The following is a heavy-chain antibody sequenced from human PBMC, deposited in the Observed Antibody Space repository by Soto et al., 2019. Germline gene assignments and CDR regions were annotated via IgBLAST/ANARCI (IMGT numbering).Heavy chain of an antibody. J-gene: IGHJ6*03. CDR1: GFTFSSYA. V-gene: IGHV3-23*01. D-gene: IGHD4-17*01. Sequence: EVQLLESGGGLVQPGGSLRLSCAASGFTFSSYAMSWVRQAPGNGLEWFSAISGSGGSTYYADSVKGRFTISRDNSKNALYQQMHSLRAEDKAVYYWEKPLTVTTTYYCYYMDVCCKVQTVTVSS. CDR3: EKPLTVTTTYYCYYMDV. CDR2: ISGSGGST.